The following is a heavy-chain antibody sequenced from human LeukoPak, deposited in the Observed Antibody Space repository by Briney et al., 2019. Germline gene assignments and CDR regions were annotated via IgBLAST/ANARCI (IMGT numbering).Heavy chain of an antibody. CDR2: IVGSGGST. D-gene: IGHD3-9*01. CDR3: SKWGDYDVLTGYYDSDF. J-gene: IGHJ4*02. V-gene: IGHV3-23*01. Sequence: GGSLRLSCAASGFTFSNYAMSWVRQAPGKGLEWVSAIVGSGGSTYYADSVKGRFTISRDNSKNTLFLQMNSLRVEDTALYYCSKWGDYDVLTGYYDSDFWGQGTLVTVSS. CDR1: GFTFSNYA.